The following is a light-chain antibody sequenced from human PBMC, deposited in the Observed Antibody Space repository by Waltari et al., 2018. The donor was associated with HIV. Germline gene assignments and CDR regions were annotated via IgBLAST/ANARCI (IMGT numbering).Light chain of an antibody. CDR3: QVWDSSSDRYV. CDR2: DDS. CDR1: NIGSES. Sequence: SYVLTQPPSVSVAPGQTARLTCGGNNIGSESVHWYQQKPGQAPVVVVYDDSDRPSGIPERFSGSNSGNTATLTVSRVEAGDEADYYCQVWDSSSDRYVFGTGTKVTVL. J-gene: IGLJ1*01. V-gene: IGLV3-21*02.